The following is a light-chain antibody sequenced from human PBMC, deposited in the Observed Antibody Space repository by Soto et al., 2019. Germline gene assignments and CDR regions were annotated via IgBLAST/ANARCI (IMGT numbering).Light chain of an antibody. CDR3: QQRSNWPLT. CDR2: DAS. Sequence: EIVLTQSPATLSLSPGERATLSCRASQSVSTYLAWYQQKPGQPPSLLIYDASNRATGIPARFSGSGSGTDFTLSIISLEPEDFAVYYCQQRSNWPLTFGGGTKVEIK. V-gene: IGKV3-11*01. J-gene: IGKJ4*01. CDR1: QSVSTY.